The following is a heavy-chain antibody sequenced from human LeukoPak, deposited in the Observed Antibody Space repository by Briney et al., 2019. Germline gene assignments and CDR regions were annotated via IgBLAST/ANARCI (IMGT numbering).Heavy chain of an antibody. V-gene: IGHV4-31*03. D-gene: IGHD2-21*02. Sequence: PSQTLSLTCTVSGGSISSGGYYWSWIRQHPGKGLEWIGYIYYSGSTYYNPSLKSRVTISVDTSKNQFSLKLSSVTAADTAVYYCARPGLPNDAFDIWGQGTMVTVSS. J-gene: IGHJ3*02. CDR1: GGSISSGGYY. CDR2: IYYSGST. CDR3: ARPGLPNDAFDI.